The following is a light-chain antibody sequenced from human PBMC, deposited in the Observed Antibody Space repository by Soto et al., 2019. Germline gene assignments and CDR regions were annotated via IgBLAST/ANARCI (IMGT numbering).Light chain of an antibody. CDR2: GAS. Sequence: EIVLTQSPGTLSLSPVERATLSCMASQSVSSNFLAWYQQKPGQAPRLLIYGASNRATGFPDRFSGSGSGTDFTLTITRLEPEDFAVYFCQQYGSSPRTFGQGTKVDIK. CDR1: QSVSSNF. CDR3: QQYGSSPRT. J-gene: IGKJ1*01. V-gene: IGKV3-20*01.